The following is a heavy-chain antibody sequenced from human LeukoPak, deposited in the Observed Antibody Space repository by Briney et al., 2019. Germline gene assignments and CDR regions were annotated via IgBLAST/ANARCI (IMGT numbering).Heavy chain of an antibody. CDR2: IIPIFGTA. V-gene: IGHV1-69*05. CDR3: ARVDTAMVLDY. D-gene: IGHD5-18*01. J-gene: IGHJ4*02. CDR1: GGTFISYA. Sequence: SVKVSCKASGGTFISYAISWVGQAPGQGGVLFGSIIPIFGTANYAQKFQGRVPIPTHESTSPAYMELSSLRSEDTAVYYCARVDTAMVLDYWGQGTLVTVSS.